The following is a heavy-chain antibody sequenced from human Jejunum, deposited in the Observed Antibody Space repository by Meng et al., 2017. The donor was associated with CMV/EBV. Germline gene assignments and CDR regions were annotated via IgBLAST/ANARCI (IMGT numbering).Heavy chain of an antibody. D-gene: IGHD2-15*01. V-gene: IGHV7-4-1*02. CDR2: INTNTGNP. J-gene: IGHJ4*02. Sequence: VQLVTFGSEFKKPGASVKVSCKASGYTFTSYAMNWVRQAPGQGLEWMGWINTNTGNPTYAQGFTGRFVFSLDTSVSTAYLQISSLKAADTAVYYCARLYCSGGSCYTIDYWGQGTLVTVSS. CDR3: ARLYCSGGSCYTIDY. CDR1: GYTFTSYA.